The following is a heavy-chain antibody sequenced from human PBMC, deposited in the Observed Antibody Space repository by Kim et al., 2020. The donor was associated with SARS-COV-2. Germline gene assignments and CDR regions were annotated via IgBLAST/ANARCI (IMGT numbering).Heavy chain of an antibody. CDR2: ISGRGEKT. J-gene: IGHJ5*02. CDR1: GFTFTGYG. D-gene: IGHD2-2*01. Sequence: GVSLRLSCVASGFTFTGYGMSWVRQAPGKGLEWVSGISGRGEKTDYADSVKGRFTISRDNPEKTVYLQMNILRAEDTAVYFCAKGGYCSRPSCSPLESWGQGSLVIVSS. V-gene: IGHV3-23*01. CDR3: AKGGYCSRPSCSPLES.